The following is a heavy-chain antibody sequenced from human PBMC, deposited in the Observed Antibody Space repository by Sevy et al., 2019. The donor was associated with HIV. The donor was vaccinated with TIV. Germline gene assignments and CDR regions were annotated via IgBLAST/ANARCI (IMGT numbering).Heavy chain of an antibody. CDR3: ARPPATHYDFWSGFYGMDV. J-gene: IGHJ6*02. CDR2: INSDGSST. CDR1: VFTFSSYW. Sequence: GGSLRLSCAASVFTFSSYWMHWVRQAPGKGLVWVSHINSDGSSTTYADSVKGRFTISRDNAKNTLYLQMNSLRAEDTTVYYCARPPATHYDFWSGFYGMDVWGQGTTVTVSS. D-gene: IGHD3-3*01. V-gene: IGHV3-74*01.